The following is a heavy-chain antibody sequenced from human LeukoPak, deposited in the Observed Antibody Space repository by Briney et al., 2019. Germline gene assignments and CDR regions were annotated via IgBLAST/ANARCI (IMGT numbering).Heavy chain of an antibody. CDR3: ARDYSYAENRDY. J-gene: IGHJ4*02. D-gene: IGHD5-18*01. Sequence: ASVKVSCKASGYTFTSYGISWVRQAPGQGLEWMGWISAYNGNTNYAQKLQGRVTMTTDTSTSTAYMELRSLRSEDTAVYYCARDYSYAENRDYWGQGTLVTVSS. CDR2: ISAYNGNT. CDR1: GYTFTSYG. V-gene: IGHV1-18*01.